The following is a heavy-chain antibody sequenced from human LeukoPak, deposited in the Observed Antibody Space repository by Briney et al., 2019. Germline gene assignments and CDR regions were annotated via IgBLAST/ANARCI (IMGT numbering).Heavy chain of an antibody. CDR1: GFTFSSYG. CDR3: ARGLRGFGVPAASPGMDV. J-gene: IGHJ6*02. Sequence: PGRSLRLSCAASGFTFSSYGMHWVRQAPGKGLEWVAVIWYDGSNKYYADSVKGRFTISRDNSKNTLYLQMNSLRAEDTAVYYCARGLRGFGVPAASPGMDVWGQGTTVTVSS. CDR2: IWYDGSNK. D-gene: IGHD2-2*01. V-gene: IGHV3-33*01.